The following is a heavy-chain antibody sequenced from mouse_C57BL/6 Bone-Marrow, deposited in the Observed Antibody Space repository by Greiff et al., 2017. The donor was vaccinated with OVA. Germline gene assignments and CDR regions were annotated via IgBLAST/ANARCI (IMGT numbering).Heavy chain of an antibody. CDR3: ARMGY. CDR2: IDPSDSYT. D-gene: IGHD4-1*01. Sequence: QVQLQQPGAELVKPGASVKLSCKASGYTFTSYWMQWVKQRPGQGLEWIGEIDPSDSYTNYNQKFKGKATLTVDTSSSTAYMQLSRLTSEDSAVYYCARMGYWGQGTLVTVSA. J-gene: IGHJ3*01. CDR1: GYTFTSYW. V-gene: IGHV1-50*01.